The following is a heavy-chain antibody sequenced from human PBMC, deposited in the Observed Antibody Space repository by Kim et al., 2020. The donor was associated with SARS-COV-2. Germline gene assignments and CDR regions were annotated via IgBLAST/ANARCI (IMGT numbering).Heavy chain of an antibody. D-gene: IGHD3-16*01. CDR3: ARSSMTGLYGTGPFDY. V-gene: IGHV1-69*02. J-gene: IGHJ4*02. Sequence: KFQGGVTIPADKSTSTAYMELSSLRSEDTAVYYCARSSMTGLYGTGPFDYWGQGTLVTVSS.